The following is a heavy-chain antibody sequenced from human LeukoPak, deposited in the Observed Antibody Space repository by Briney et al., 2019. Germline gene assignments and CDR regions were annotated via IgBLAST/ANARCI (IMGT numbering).Heavy chain of an antibody. J-gene: IGHJ4*02. CDR3: ARVDCSPDY. V-gene: IGHV1-8*03. CDR1: GYTFTSLD. D-gene: IGHD2-15*01. Sequence: ASVKVSCKTSGYTFTSLDINWVRQASGQGLEWMGWMNTHSGNTGYAQQFQGRVTITRNTSISTVYMELRSLRSEDTAVYYCARVDCSPDYWGQETLVTVSS. CDR2: MNTHSGNT.